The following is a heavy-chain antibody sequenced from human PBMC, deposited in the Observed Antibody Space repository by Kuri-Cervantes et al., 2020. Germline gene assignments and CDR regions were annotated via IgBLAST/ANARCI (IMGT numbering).Heavy chain of an antibody. Sequence: ASVKVSCKASGYTFTNYYMHWVRQAPGQGLEWMGIVNPSGGSTSYAQKLQGRVTMTRDTSTSTVYMELNSLRAEDTAVYYCAKEGTAMVTGFDYWGQGTLVTVSS. D-gene: IGHD5-18*01. J-gene: IGHJ4*02. CDR1: GYTFTNYY. V-gene: IGHV1-46*04. CDR2: VNPSGGST. CDR3: AKEGTAMVTGFDY.